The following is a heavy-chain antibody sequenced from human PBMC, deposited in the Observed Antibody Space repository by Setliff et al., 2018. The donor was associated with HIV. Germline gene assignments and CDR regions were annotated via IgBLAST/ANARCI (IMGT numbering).Heavy chain of an antibody. D-gene: IGHD6-19*01. CDR1: GGSISSGTYY. V-gene: IGHV4-61*09. J-gene: IGHJ4*02. CDR3: ARVLSTGWSGGVDY. CDR2: LYTSGST. Sequence: PSETLSLTCTVSGGSISSGTYYWSWIRQPAGKALEWIGHLYTSGSTNYNPSLKSRVTISVDTSKNQFSLKLYSVTAADTAVYYCARVLSTGWSGGVDYWGQGTLVTVSS.